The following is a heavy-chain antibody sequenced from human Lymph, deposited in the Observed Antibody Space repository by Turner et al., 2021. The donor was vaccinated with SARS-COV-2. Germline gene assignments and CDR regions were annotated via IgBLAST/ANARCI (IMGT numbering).Heavy chain of an antibody. CDR3: ARSPVHSRSYLGEAYYYGMDV. Sequence: VTVWESGPALVKPTQTCTLTCTCSGFSRSTSGRGVSLNRQPPGKALAGHALMDWDDDEYYSKSRKTRLTISKDTSKNQVILTMTNMDTVDTATYYCARSPVHSRSYLGEAYYYGMDVWGQGTTVTVSS. D-gene: IGHD1-26*01. J-gene: IGHJ6*02. CDR2: MDWDDDE. CDR1: GFSRSTSGRG. V-gene: IGHV2-70*01.